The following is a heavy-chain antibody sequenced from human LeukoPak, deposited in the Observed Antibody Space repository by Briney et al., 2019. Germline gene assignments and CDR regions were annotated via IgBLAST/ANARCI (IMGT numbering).Heavy chain of an antibody. V-gene: IGHV6-1*01. D-gene: IGHD1-26*01. Sequence: SQTLSLTCAISGDSVSSNSDSWDWIRQPPWRGLEWLGRRYYRYKWYNYYAVSVKSPITINPDTFKNQFSLQLNSVTPEDTAVYYCARDRGGSRSYSFDSWGQGTLVTVSS. CDR3: ARDRGGSRSYSFDS. CDR2: RYYRYKWYN. CDR1: GDSVSSNSDS. J-gene: IGHJ4*02.